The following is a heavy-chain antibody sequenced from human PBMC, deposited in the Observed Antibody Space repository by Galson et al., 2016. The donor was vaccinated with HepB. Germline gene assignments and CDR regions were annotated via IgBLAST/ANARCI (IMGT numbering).Heavy chain of an antibody. J-gene: IGHJ4*02. CDR3: AKDLRPFRGITSVTLDY. D-gene: IGHD1-14*01. Sequence: LSGYYWSWIRQSPEKGLEWVTLISSDARNAYYADAVKGRFSISRDDSKNTLFLQMNSLRPEDTAVYYCAKDLRPFRGITSVTLDYWGQGALVTVSS. V-gene: IGHV3-30*18. CDR2: ISSDARNA. CDR1: LSGYY.